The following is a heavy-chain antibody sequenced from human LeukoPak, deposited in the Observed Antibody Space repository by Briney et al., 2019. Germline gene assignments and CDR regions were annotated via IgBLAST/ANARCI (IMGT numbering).Heavy chain of an antibody. CDR3: VKNSGWYCLDY. Sequence: GGSLRLSCAASGFSFSNYWMTWVRQAPGKGLERVADINGDGSHSYCVDSVKGRFTLSRDNAKNSLFLQMNTLRAEDTAVYYCVKNSGWYCLDYWGQGTLVTVSS. J-gene: IGHJ4*02. CDR1: GFSFSNYW. D-gene: IGHD6-13*01. CDR2: INGDGSHS. V-gene: IGHV3-7*03.